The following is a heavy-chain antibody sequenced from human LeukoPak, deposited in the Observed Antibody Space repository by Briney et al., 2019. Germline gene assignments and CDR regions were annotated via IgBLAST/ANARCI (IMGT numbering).Heavy chain of an antibody. Sequence: SVKVSCKASGDTFSGYAISWVRQAPGQGLEWMGGIIPIFNTANYAQKFQGRVTIGTDGSTNTAYMELSSLRSEDTAVYFCARGTLGDILTGSYDCWGQGTLVTVSS. V-gene: IGHV1-69*05. CDR2: IIPIFNTA. J-gene: IGHJ4*02. CDR3: ARGTLGDILTGSYDC. D-gene: IGHD3-9*01. CDR1: GDTFSGYA.